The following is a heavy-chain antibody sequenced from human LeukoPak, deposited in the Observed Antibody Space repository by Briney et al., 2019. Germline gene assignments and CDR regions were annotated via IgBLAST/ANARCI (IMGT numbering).Heavy chain of an antibody. D-gene: IGHD3-10*01. CDR1: GFTFNAYA. J-gene: IGHJ4*02. CDR2: VKGDGVTT. Sequence: GGSLRLSCAASGFTFNAYAIHWVRQAPGKGLEWVSLVKGDGVTTDYANSVKGRFTVSRDNAKNSLYLQMNSLRAEDTAVYYCARYYGSGSPTNNFDYWGQGTLVTVSS. V-gene: IGHV3-43*02. CDR3: ARYYGSGSPTNNFDY.